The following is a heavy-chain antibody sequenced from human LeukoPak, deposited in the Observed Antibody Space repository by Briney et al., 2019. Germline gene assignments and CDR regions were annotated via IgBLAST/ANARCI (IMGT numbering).Heavy chain of an antibody. CDR1: GFTLSSYS. V-gene: IGHV3-21*01. CDR2: ISSSSSYI. Sequence: GGSLRLSCAASGFTLSSYSMNWVRQAPGKGLEWVSSISSSSSYIYYADSVKGRFTISRDNAKNSLYLQMNSLRAEDTAVYYCASLSIDEAHSGSYYGHDAFDIWGQGTMVTVSS. CDR3: ASLSIDEAHSGSYYGHDAFDI. J-gene: IGHJ3*02. D-gene: IGHD1-26*01.